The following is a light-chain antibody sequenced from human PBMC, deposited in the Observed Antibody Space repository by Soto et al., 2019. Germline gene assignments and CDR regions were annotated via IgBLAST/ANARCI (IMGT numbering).Light chain of an antibody. V-gene: IGKV1-8*01. J-gene: IGKJ4*01. CDR2: AAS. CDR1: QGISSY. Sequence: AIRMTQSPSSFSACTGDRVTITCRASQGISSYLAWYQQKPGKAPKLLIYAASTLQTGVPSRFSGNGSGTDFTLTINCLQSEDFATYYCQQYYSYPLTFAGGTKVEIK. CDR3: QQYYSYPLT.